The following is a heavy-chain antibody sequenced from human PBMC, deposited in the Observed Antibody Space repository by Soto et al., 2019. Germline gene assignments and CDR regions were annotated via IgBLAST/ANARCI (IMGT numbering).Heavy chain of an antibody. V-gene: IGHV1-69*01. J-gene: IGHJ1*01. CDR3: ARDPRSITGTTSSEGFQH. D-gene: IGHD1-20*01. CDR1: GGTFSGYA. Sequence: QAQLMQSGAEVKKPGSSVKVSCKASGGTFSGYAINWVRQAPGQGLEWMGGIIPLLGITDYGQKFQGRITIAADESTGTAYMDLRGLRSEDTVVYYCARDPRSITGTTSSEGFQHWGQGTLVSVSS. CDR2: IIPLLGIT.